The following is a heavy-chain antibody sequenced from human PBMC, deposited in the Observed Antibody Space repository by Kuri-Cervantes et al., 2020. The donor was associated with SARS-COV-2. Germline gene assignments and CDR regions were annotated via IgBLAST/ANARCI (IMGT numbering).Heavy chain of an antibody. D-gene: IGHD5-18*01. V-gene: IGHV3-15*01. CDR2: IKSKTDGGTT. J-gene: IGHJ3*02. CDR1: GFTFSSYN. CDR3: TTDGYSYGFPAFDI. Sequence: GESLKISCAASGFTFSSYNMNWVRQAPGKGLEWVGRIKSKTDGGTTDYAAPVKGRFTISRDDSKNTLYLQMNSLKTEDTAVYYCTTDGYSYGFPAFDIWGQGTMVTVSS.